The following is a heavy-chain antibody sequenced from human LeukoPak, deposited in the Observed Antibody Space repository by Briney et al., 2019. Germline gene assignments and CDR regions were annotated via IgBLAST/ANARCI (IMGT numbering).Heavy chain of an antibody. J-gene: IGHJ4*02. D-gene: IGHD6-13*01. CDR1: VGSISSSSAY. Sequence: NPSETLSLTCTVSVGSISSSSAYWGWIRQPPGKGLERIGYIYYSKNTYYNPSLKSRVTISVDKSKNQFSLQLSSVTAADTAVYYCARAHRGSSPSDYWGQGTLVTVSS. CDR2: IYYSKNT. V-gene: IGHV4-39*07. CDR3: ARAHRGSSPSDY.